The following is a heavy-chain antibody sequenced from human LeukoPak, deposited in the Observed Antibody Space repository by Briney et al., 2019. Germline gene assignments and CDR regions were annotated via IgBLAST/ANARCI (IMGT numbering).Heavy chain of an antibody. V-gene: IGHV3-53*05. Sequence: GGSLRLSCAASGFTVSSNFMYWVRQAPGKGLEWVSVIQSGGATNYADSVKGRFTISRDNSKNTLYLQMNSLRAEDTAVYYCAKGVWYSSSSGLDYWGQGTLVTVSS. J-gene: IGHJ4*02. CDR2: IQSGGAT. D-gene: IGHD6-6*01. CDR1: GFTVSSNF. CDR3: AKGVWYSSSSGLDY.